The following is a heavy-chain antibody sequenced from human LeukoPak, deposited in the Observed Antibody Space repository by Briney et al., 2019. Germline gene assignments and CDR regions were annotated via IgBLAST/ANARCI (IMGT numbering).Heavy chain of an antibody. D-gene: IGHD3-22*01. CDR2: INHSGSH. J-gene: IGHJ3*02. CDR3: ARHQRRDRYYYDSSGPTAPAFDI. Sequence: PSETLSLTCAVYGGSFSNYYWSWIRQPPGKGLEWIGEINHSGSHNYNPSLKSRVTISVDTSKNQFSLKLYSVTAADTAVYYCARHQRRDRYYYDSSGPTAPAFDIWGQGTMVTVSS. V-gene: IGHV4-34*01. CDR1: GGSFSNYY.